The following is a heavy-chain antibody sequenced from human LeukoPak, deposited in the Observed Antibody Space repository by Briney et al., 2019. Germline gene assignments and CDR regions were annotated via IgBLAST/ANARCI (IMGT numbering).Heavy chain of an antibody. CDR1: GFTFSTYA. CDR3: AKGKGVDY. V-gene: IGHV3-30-3*01. Sequence: GGSLRLSCAASGFTFSTYAMHWVRQAPGKGLEWVAVMSYDGSNKYYADSVKGRFTISRDNSKNTLYLQMNSLRAEDTAVYYCAKGKGVDYWGQGTLVTVSS. D-gene: IGHD3-16*01. J-gene: IGHJ4*02. CDR2: MSYDGSNK.